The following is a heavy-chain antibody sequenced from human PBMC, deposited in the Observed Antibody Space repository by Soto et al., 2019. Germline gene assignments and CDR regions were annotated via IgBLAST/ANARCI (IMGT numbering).Heavy chain of an antibody. D-gene: IGHD6-13*01. V-gene: IGHV3-66*01. Sequence: PGGSMRLSCAASGFTISTYGMSWVRKAPGKGLEWVSVIYSGGSTTYADSVKGRFTISRDNSKNTLYLQMNSLRAEDTAVYYCARGPIAAAVPWGQGTLVTVSS. CDR1: GFTISTYG. J-gene: IGHJ5*02. CDR3: ARGPIAAAVP. CDR2: IYSGGST.